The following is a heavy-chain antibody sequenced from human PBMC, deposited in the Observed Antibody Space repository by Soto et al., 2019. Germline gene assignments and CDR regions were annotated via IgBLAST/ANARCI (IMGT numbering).Heavy chain of an antibody. CDR2: INSAGNST. CDR1: GFTFSSYW. J-gene: IGHJ3*02. Sequence: PGGSLRLSCAASGFTFSSYWMHWVRQAPGKGLVWVSRINSAGNSTSYADSVTGRFTISRDNAKNTLYLQMNSLRAEDTAVYYCAKACIAVAGTPITSVGRVTGAFDIWGQGTMVTVSS. V-gene: IGHV3-74*01. D-gene: IGHD6-19*01. CDR3: AKACIAVAGTPITSVGRVTGAFDI.